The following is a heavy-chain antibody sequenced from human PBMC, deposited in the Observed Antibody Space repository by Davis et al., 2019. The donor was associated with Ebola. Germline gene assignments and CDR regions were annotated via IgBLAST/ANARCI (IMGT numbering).Heavy chain of an antibody. D-gene: IGHD3-22*01. V-gene: IGHV1-2*06. CDR2: INPNSGAT. CDR1: GYTFTGYY. Sequence: AAPVKVSCKPSGYTFTGYYMHWVRQAPGQGLEWMGRINPNSGATNYAQKFQGRVTMTRDTSISTAYMELSRLRSDDTAVYYCARTMIVGDTFDLWGQGTMVTVSS. CDR3: ARTMIVGDTFDL. J-gene: IGHJ3*01.